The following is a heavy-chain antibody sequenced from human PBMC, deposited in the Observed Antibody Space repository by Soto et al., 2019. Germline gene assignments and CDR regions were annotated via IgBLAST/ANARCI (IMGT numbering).Heavy chain of an antibody. V-gene: IGHV3-48*03. CDR1: GFSFSTYE. CDR2: ISGSGSPM. Sequence: LRLSCTASGFSFSTYEMNWVRQAPGKGLEWVSYISGSGSPMYYAASVKGRFTISRDNAKNSLYLQMNSLRADDTAVYYCAREFSGYGNSGMGVWGQGTTVTVSS. CDR3: AREFSGYGNSGMGV. D-gene: IGHD6-13*01. J-gene: IGHJ6*02.